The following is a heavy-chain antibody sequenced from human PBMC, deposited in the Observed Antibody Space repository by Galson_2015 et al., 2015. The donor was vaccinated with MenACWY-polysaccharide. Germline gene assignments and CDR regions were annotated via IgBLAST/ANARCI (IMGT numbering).Heavy chain of an antibody. J-gene: IGHJ4*02. D-gene: IGHD2-2*02. CDR3: WVYCSSTSCYTGIPS. Sequence: SLRLSCAASGFTFSRYWMHWVRQAPGKGLVWVSVINSDGSRTTDAGSVKGRFTTSRDNAKNTLYLQMNSLRAEDTAVYYCWVYCSSTSCYTGIPSGGQGTLVTVSS. CDR1: GFTFSRYW. V-gene: IGHV3-74*01. CDR2: INSDGSRT.